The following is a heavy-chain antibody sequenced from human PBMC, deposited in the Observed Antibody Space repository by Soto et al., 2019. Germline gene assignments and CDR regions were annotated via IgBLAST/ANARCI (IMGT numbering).Heavy chain of an antibody. CDR1: GGTFSSYA. D-gene: IGHD2-8*01. J-gene: IGHJ6*02. CDR2: IIPIFGTA. CDR3: AREGGYCTNGVCYSTYGMDV. V-gene: IGHV1-69*13. Sequence: SVKVSCKASGGTFSSYAISWVRQAPGQGLEWMGGIIPIFGTANYAQKFQGRVTITADESTSTAYMELSSLRSEDTAVYYCAREGGYCTNGVCYSTYGMDVWGQGTTVTVS.